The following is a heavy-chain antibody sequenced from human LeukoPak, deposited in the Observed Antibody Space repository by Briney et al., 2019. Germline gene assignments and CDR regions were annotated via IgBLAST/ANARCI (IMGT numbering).Heavy chain of an antibody. V-gene: IGHV1-69*01. CDR2: IIPGFGAT. J-gene: IGHJ4*02. D-gene: IGHD2-2*01. CDR3: ARVPPYCSTTTCYAPFDY. Sequence: SSVKVSCKASGGTFSNFAVSWVRQAPGQGLEWIGGIIPGFGATTYAENFQDRVTITADESTGTAYMELSSLKSDDTAVYYCARVPPYCSTTTCYAPFDYWGQGTLVTVSS. CDR1: GGTFSNFA.